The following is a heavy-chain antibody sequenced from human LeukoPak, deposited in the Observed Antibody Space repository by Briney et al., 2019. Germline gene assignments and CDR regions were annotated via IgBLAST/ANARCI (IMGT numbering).Heavy chain of an antibody. D-gene: IGHD6-13*01. CDR2: IYPGDSDT. CDR3: ARRGSSWDY. J-gene: IGHJ4*02. Sequence: PGESLQISCKACGSSITCYWSCWVRAIPKKVLELMEIIYPGDSDTRDGPSFQRQVTISADKSISTAYLQWSSLKASDTAMYYWARRGSSWDYWGQGTLVTVSS. V-gene: IGHV5-51*01. CDR1: GSSITCYW.